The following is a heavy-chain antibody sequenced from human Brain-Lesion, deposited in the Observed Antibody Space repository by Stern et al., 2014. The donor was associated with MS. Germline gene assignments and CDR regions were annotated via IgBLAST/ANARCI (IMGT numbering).Heavy chain of an antibody. CDR2: IFYTGST. J-gene: IGHJ4*02. CDR3: ARGAGVFDS. D-gene: IGHD6-19*01. Sequence: QVQLQESGPGLVKPSETLSLTCTVSGGSIGRSSYYWGWIRQPPGKGLEWIGNIFYTGSTFYDPSLKSRVTISVDKSHHPFSLSLNSVTAADTAVYYCARGAGVFDSWGQGTLVTVSP. CDR1: GGSIGRSSYY. V-gene: IGHV4-39*02.